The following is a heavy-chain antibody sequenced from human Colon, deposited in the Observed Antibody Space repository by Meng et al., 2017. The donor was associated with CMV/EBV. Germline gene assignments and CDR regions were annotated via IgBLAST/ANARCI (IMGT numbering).Heavy chain of an antibody. V-gene: IGHV3-9*03. CDR3: IKETSPGGADV. D-gene: IGHD4-17*01. CDR1: GFTLPDYA. J-gene: IGHJ6*02. Sequence: SLKISCTASGFTLPDYAMHWVRQVPGKGLEWVSGIFWNGNAGYAESVKGRFTISRDNAKNSLFLEMNSLRAEDMALYYCIKETSPGGADVWGQGTTVTVSS. CDR2: IFWNGNA.